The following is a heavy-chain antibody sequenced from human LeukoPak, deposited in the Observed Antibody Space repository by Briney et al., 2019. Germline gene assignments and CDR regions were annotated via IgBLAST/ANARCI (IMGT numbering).Heavy chain of an antibody. CDR2: ISSSSSYI. V-gene: IGHV3-21*01. CDR1: GFPFSSYS. J-gene: IGHJ5*02. D-gene: IGHD3-22*01. Sequence: GGSLRLSCAASGFPFSSYSMNWVRQAPGKGLEWVSSISSSSSYIYYADSVKGRFTISRDNAKNSLYLQMNSLRAEDTAVYYCARDSDYYDSSGYYLNWFDPWGQGTLVTVSS. CDR3: ARDSDYYDSSGYYLNWFDP.